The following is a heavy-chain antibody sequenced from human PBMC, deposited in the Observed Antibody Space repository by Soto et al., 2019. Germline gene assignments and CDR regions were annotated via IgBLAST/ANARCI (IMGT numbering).Heavy chain of an antibody. J-gene: IGHJ4*02. CDR1: GNTFTYRY. Sequence: QMQLVQSGAEVKKTGSSVTVSCKALGNTFTYRYLHWVRQAPGQALEWMGWITPFSGGVHYGQKFQERVTITRDRSINTAYMQMSSLRSEDTAMYFCAGGGAGSGPFTWELPDHWGQGTLVTVSS. CDR2: ITPFSGGV. V-gene: IGHV1-45*02. CDR3: AGGGAGSGPFTWELPDH. D-gene: IGHD1-26*01.